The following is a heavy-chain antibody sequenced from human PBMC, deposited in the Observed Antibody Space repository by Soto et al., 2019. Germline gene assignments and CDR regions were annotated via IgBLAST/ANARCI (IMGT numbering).Heavy chain of an antibody. CDR2: ISYDGSNK. V-gene: IGHV3-30-3*01. Sequence: PGGSLRLSCAASGFTFSSYAMHWVRQAPGKGLEWVAVISYDGSNKYYADSVKGRFTISRDNSKNTLYLQMNSLRAEDTAVYYCARDGVRPYGDYEGPFDYWGQGTLVTVSS. D-gene: IGHD4-17*01. J-gene: IGHJ4*02. CDR3: ARDGVRPYGDYEGPFDY. CDR1: GFTFSSYA.